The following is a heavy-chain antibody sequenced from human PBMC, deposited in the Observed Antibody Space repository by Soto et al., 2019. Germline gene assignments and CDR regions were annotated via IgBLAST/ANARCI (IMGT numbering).Heavy chain of an antibody. Sequence: TGGSLRLSCAVSGFTVSNNYMSWVRQAPGKGLEGVSAISGSGGSTYYADSVKGRFTISRDNSKNTLYLQMNSLRAEDTAVYYCAKDQRRGSGYDSGPNWFDPWGQGTLVTVSS. J-gene: IGHJ5*02. CDR2: ISGSGGST. CDR1: GFTVSNNY. V-gene: IGHV3-23*01. D-gene: IGHD5-12*01. CDR3: AKDQRRGSGYDSGPNWFDP.